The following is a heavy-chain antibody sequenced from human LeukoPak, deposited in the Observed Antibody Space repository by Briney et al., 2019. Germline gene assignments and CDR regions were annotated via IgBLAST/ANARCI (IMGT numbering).Heavy chain of an antibody. D-gene: IGHD2-15*01. Sequence: ASVKVSCKPSGYTFTDYHIHLVRQAPGQRLEWMGWVNPDSGGTNYAQKFQGRVTMTRDTSISTAYMELSRLISDDTAMFYCAREGVAVDFWGQGTLVTVSS. CDR3: AREGVAVDF. CDR2: VNPDSGGT. J-gene: IGHJ4*02. CDR1: GYTFTDYH. V-gene: IGHV1-2*02.